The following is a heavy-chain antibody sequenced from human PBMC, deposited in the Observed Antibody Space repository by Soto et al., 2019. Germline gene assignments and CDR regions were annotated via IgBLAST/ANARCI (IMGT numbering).Heavy chain of an antibody. CDR3: TRGRGAWEVTDD. J-gene: IGHJ4*02. D-gene: IGHD1-26*01. CDR1: GFTFISYP. CDR2: ITGTGGTT. V-gene: IGHV3-23*01. Sequence: GGSLRLSCAASGFTFISYPMTWVRQAPGKGLEWVSSITGTGGTTSYADSVKGRFTISRDNSKNTLYLQLDNLRVEDTAVYYCTRGRGAWEVTDDGGKGTLVTVS.